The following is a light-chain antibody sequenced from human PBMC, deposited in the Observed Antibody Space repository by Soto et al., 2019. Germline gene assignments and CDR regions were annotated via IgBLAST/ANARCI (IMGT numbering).Light chain of an antibody. CDR3: QQYGRTSWT. Sequence: EIVLTQSPGTLSLSPGEGATLSCRASQSVSTNFFAWYQQKPGQAPRLLIYGASTSATGIPDRFSGSGSGTDFTLTISRLEPEDFAVYYCQQYGRTSWTFDQGTKVEIK. J-gene: IGKJ1*01. CDR1: QSVSTNF. V-gene: IGKV3-20*01. CDR2: GAS.